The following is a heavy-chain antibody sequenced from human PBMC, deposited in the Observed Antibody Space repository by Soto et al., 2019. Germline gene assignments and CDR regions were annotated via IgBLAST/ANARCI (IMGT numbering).Heavy chain of an antibody. Sequence: GGSLRLSCVASGFTFSSSWMHWVRQAPGKGLVWVSSISSSSTYIHYADSVKGRFTISRDNAKNSLYLQMNSLSAEDTAVYYCASQTSGYYYYGMDVWGQGTTVTVSS. CDR2: ISSSSTYI. CDR3: ASQTSGYYYYGMDV. V-gene: IGHV3-21*01. J-gene: IGHJ6*02. CDR1: GFTFSSSW.